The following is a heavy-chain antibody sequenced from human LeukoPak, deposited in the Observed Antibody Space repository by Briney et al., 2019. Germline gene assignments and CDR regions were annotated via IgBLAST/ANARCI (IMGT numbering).Heavy chain of an antibody. J-gene: IGHJ4*02. CDR3: AKEKANSDFDY. CDR1: GFTVSSNY. Sequence: GGSLRLSCAASGFTVSSNYMSWVRQAPGKGLEWVSVIYSGDNTYYADSVKGRFTISRDISKNTLYLQMNSLRAEDTAVYYCAKEKANSDFDYWGQGTLVTVSS. V-gene: IGHV3-66*01. D-gene: IGHD4/OR15-4a*01. CDR2: IYSGDNT.